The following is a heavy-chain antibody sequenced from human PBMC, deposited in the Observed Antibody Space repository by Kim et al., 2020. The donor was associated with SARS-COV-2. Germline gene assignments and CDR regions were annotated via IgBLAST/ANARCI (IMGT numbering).Heavy chain of an antibody. J-gene: IGHJ6*01. CDR2: ISSSGSYI. CDR1: GFTFSSYG. CDR3: ARDRVKAAVYYYGVYV. V-gene: IGHV3-21*01. Sequence: GGSLRLSCAASGFTFSSYGMNWVRQAPGKGLEWVSFISSSGSYIYYADAVKGRFTISRDNAKNSLYLQMNSLRAEDTAVYYCARDRVKAAVYYYGVYVWG. D-gene: IGHD6-25*01.